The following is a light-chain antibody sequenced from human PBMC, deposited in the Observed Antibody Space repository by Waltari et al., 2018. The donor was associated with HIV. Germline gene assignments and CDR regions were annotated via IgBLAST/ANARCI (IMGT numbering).Light chain of an antibody. J-gene: IGLJ1*01. Sequence: QSALTQPPSASGTPGQRVTISCSGSSSNIASNYVYWYQQLPGTAPKLLIYRNNQRPSGVPDRFSGSKSGTSASLAISGLRSEDEADYYCQSTDSSGAFVFGTGTRVTVL. V-gene: IGLV1-47*01. CDR1: SSNIASNY. CDR2: RNN. CDR3: QSTDSSGAFV.